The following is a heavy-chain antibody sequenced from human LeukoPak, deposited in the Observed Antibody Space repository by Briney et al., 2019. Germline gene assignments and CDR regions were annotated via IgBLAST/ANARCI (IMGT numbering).Heavy chain of an antibody. D-gene: IGHD6-6*01. Sequence: GGSLRLSCAVSGFTFSGFWMSWSRQAPGKGLEWVASINSDGSEGYYADVVKGRFTISRDNAKNSLYLQMNSLRAEDTAVYYCARETQLVRSFDYWGQGTLVTVSS. CDR2: INSDGSEG. CDR3: ARETQLVRSFDY. J-gene: IGHJ4*02. CDR1: GFTFSGFW. V-gene: IGHV3-7*01.